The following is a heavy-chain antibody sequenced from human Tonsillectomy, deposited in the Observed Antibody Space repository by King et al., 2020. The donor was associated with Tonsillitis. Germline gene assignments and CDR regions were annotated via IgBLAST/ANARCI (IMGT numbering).Heavy chain of an antibody. V-gene: IGHV5-51*01. D-gene: IGHD3-10*01. CDR2: IYPGDSDS. Sequence: VQLVESGAEVKKPGESLKISCKGSGYSFTSYWIGWVRQMPGKGLEWMGIIYPGDSDSRYSPSFQGQVTISADKSISTAYLQWSSLKASDTAMYYCARRKAGRGGPDVLDVWGQGTMVTVSS. J-gene: IGHJ3*01. CDR3: ARRKAGRGGPDVLDV. CDR1: GYSFTSYW.